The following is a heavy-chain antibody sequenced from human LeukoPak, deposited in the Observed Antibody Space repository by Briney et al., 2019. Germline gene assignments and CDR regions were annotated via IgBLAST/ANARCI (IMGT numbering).Heavy chain of an antibody. J-gene: IGHJ4*02. Sequence: GGSLRLSCAASGFTFSTYSMNLVRQAPGKGLEWVSYISSSSSMIYYADSVKGRFTISRDNAKNSLYLQMNSLRAEDTAVYYCARIMTTVTTVEYWGQGTLVTVSS. V-gene: IGHV3-48*01. D-gene: IGHD4-17*01. CDR2: ISSSSSMI. CDR3: ARIMTTVTTVEY. CDR1: GFTFSTYS.